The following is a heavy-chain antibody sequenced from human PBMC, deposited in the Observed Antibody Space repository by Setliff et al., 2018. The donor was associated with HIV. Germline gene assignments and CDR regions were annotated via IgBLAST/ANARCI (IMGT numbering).Heavy chain of an antibody. CDR3: ARSPGDYLFDY. CDR1: GYTFTSYA. Sequence: ASLKVSCKASGYTFTSYAIHWVRQAPGQSLEWMGWINAGYGNTKYSQKFQGRVTITRDASASTAYMELSSLRSEDTAVYYCARSPGDYLFDYWGQGTLVTVSS. J-gene: IGHJ4*02. V-gene: IGHV1-3*01. CDR2: INAGYGNT. D-gene: IGHD4-17*01.